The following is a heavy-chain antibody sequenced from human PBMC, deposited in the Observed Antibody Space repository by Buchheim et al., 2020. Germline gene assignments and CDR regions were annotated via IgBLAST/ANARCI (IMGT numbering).Heavy chain of an antibody. Sequence: QVQLQESGPGLVKPSETLSLTSTVSGDSISSYYWSWIRQPPGKGLEWIGYFYYSGSTNYNPSLKSRVTISVDTSKNQFSLKLSSVTAADTAVYYCARAVVVTNWFDPWGQGTL. V-gene: IGHV4-59*08. CDR1: GDSISSYY. D-gene: IGHD4-23*01. CDR2: FYYSGST. CDR3: ARAVVVTNWFDP. J-gene: IGHJ5*02.